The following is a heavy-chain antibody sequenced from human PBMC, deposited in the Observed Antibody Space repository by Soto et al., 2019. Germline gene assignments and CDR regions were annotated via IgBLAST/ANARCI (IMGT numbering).Heavy chain of an antibody. CDR2: MNPSSGNT. V-gene: IGHV1-8*01. CDR3: ARGPTSAAHYYYYGMDV. D-gene: IGHD2-2*01. J-gene: IGHJ6*02. CDR1: GYTFTSYD. Sequence: GASVKVSCKASGYTFTSYDINWVRQATGQGLEWMGWMNPSSGNTGYAQKFQGRVTMTRNTSISTAYMELSSLRSEDTAVYYCARGPTSAAHYYYYGMDVWGQGTTVTVSS.